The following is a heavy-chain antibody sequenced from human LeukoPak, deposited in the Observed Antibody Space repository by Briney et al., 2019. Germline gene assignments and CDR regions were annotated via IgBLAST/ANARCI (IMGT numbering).Heavy chain of an antibody. Sequence: SETLSLTCAVYGGSFSGYYWSWIRQPPGKGLEWIGEINHSGSTNYNPSLKSRVTISVDTSKNQFSLKLSSVTAADMAVYYCARGWGRFSNWGQGTLVTVSS. J-gene: IGHJ4*02. V-gene: IGHV4-34*01. CDR2: INHSGST. CDR3: ARGWGRFSN. D-gene: IGHD2/OR15-2a*01. CDR1: GGSFSGYY.